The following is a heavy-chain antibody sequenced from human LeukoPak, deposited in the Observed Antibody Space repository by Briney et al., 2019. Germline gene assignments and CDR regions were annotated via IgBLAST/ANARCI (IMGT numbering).Heavy chain of an antibody. D-gene: IGHD3-10*01. CDR1: GFTFSSYA. CDR2: IRYDGSNK. CDR3: AKDRGLMVRGIFDY. V-gene: IGHV3-30*02. J-gene: IGHJ4*02. Sequence: PGRSLRLSCAASGFTFSSYAMHWVRQAPGKGLEWVAFIRYDGSNKYYADSVKGRFTISRDNSKNTLYLQMNSLRAEDTAVYYCAKDRGLMVRGIFDYWGQGTLVTVSS.